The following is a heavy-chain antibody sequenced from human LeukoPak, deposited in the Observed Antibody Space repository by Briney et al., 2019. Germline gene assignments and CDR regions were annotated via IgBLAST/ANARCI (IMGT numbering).Heavy chain of an antibody. J-gene: IGHJ3*02. D-gene: IGHD3-10*01. CDR2: IKEDGSET. Sequence: GGSLRLSCAASGFTSSSYWMSWVRQAPGKGLKWVANIKEDGSETYYVDSVKGRFTISRDNAKSSLYLQMSSLGAEDTAVYYCARRDSAAGSRAFEIWGQGTMVTVSS. V-gene: IGHV3-7*01. CDR3: ARRDSAAGSRAFEI. CDR1: GFTSSSYW.